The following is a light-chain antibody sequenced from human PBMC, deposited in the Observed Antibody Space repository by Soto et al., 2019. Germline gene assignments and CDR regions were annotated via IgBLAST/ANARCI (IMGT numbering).Light chain of an antibody. Sequence: DIQMTHSPSTLSGSVGDRVTITCRASQTISSWLAWYQQKPGKAPKLLIYKASTLKSGVPSRLSGSGSATEFTLTISRLQPDDFATYYRKHYHSYSEAFGEGTKV. V-gene: IGKV1-5*03. J-gene: IGKJ1*01. CDR2: KAS. CDR3: KHYHSYSEA. CDR1: QTISSW.